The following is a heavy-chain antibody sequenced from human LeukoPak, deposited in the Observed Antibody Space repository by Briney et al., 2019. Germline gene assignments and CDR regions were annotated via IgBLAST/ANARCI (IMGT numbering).Heavy chain of an antibody. Sequence: PGGSLRLSCAASGFTFSNYEMIWVRQAPGKGLEWVAYISSSDRTISGSTIYYADSVKGRFTISRDNSKNTLYLQMNSLRAEDTAVYYCAKKDGIAGTLGYWGQGTLVTVSS. J-gene: IGHJ4*02. D-gene: IGHD6-13*01. CDR2: ISSSDRTISGSTI. V-gene: IGHV3-48*03. CDR3: AKKDGIAGTLGY. CDR1: GFTFSNYE.